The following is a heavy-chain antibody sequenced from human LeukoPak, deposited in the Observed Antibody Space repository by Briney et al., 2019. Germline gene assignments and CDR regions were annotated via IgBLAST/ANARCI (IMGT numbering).Heavy chain of an antibody. D-gene: IGHD4-17*01. CDR2: IYTSGSP. J-gene: IGHJ4*02. CDR1: GGSISSFY. CDR3: ARADYGDSKVFDY. Sequence: SETLSLTCTVSGGSISSFYWSWIRQPAGKGLEWIGRIYTSGSPNYSPSLKSRVSMSLDTSENHFSLRLSSVTAADTAVYYCARADYGDSKVFDYWGQGTLVTVSS. V-gene: IGHV4-4*07.